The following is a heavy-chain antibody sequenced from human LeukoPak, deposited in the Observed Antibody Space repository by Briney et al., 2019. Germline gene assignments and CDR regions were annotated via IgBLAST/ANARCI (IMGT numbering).Heavy chain of an antibody. CDR3: ARGNLAVTIDY. Sequence: NPSETLSLTCTVSGGSISSYYWSWLRQPPGKGLEWIGYIYYSGSTNYNPSLKSRVTISVDTSKNQFSLKLSSVTAADTAVYYCARGNLAVTIDYWGQGTLVTVSS. D-gene: IGHD2-21*02. J-gene: IGHJ4*02. CDR1: GGSISSYY. CDR2: IYYSGST. V-gene: IGHV4-59*01.